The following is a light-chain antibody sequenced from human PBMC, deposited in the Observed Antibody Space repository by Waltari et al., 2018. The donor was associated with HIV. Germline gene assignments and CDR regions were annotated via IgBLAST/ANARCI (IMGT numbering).Light chain of an antibody. CDR1: QSVSDY. CDR2: DAS. J-gene: IGKJ4*01. Sequence: EHVLTQSPATLSLSPGERATLSCRTSQSVSDYLAWYQQKPGQAPRLLIYDASKSATGIPARFSGSVSGTDFTLTISSLEPEDCAVYYCQQRTNGPPRLAFGGGTKVEI. V-gene: IGKV3-11*01. CDR3: QQRTNGPPRLA.